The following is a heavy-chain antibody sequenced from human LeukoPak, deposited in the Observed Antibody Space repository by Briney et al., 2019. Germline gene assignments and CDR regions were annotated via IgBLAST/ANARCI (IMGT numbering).Heavy chain of an antibody. CDR1: GFTFSDYY. D-gene: IGHD3-22*01. J-gene: IGHJ5*02. V-gene: IGHV3-11*01. Sequence: GGSLILSCAASGFTFSDYYMSWIRQAPGKGLEWVSYISSSGSTMYYADSVKGRFTISRDNAKNSLYLQMNSLRAEDTAVYYCARPANCYDTSGYSTWGQGTLVTVSS. CDR3: ARPANCYDTSGYST. CDR2: ISSSGSTM.